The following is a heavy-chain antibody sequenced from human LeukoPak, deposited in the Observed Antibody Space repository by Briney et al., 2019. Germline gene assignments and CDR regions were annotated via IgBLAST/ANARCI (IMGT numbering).Heavy chain of an antibody. CDR2: ISYDGSNK. V-gene: IGHV3-30*18. CDR1: GFTFSSYG. J-gene: IGHJ5*02. Sequence: PGGSLRLSCAASGFTFSSYGMHWVRQAPGKGLEWVAVISYDGSNKYYADSAKGRFTISRDNSKNTLYLQMNSLRAEDTAVYYCAKAFRPRIAVAAVDPWGQGTLVTVSS. D-gene: IGHD6-19*01. CDR3: AKAFRPRIAVAAVDP.